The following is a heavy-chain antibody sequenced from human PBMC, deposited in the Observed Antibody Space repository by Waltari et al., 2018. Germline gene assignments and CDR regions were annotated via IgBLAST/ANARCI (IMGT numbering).Heavy chain of an antibody. V-gene: IGHV4-34*01. J-gene: IGHJ5*02. CDR3: ACGRYCSGGSCSSRFDP. D-gene: IGHD2-15*01. CDR1: GGSFSGYY. Sequence: QVQLQQWGAGLLKPSETLSLTCAVYGGSFSGYYWSWIRQPPGKGLEWIGEINHGGSTNYNPSLKSRVTISVDTSKNQFALKLSSVTAAATAVYYCACGRYCSGGSCSSRFDPWGQGTLVTVSS. CDR2: INHGGST.